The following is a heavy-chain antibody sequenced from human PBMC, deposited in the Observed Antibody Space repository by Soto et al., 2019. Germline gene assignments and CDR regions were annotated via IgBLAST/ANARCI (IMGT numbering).Heavy chain of an antibody. J-gene: IGHJ4*02. CDR1: GDSFTSYW. V-gene: IGHV5-51*01. D-gene: IGHD3-22*01. Sequence: GESLKISGKGSGDSFTSYWIGWVRQMPRKGLEWMGIIYPGDSDTRYSPSFQGQVTISADKSISTAYLQWSSLKASDTAMYYCARLHYYDSSGYPIPFDYWGQGTLVTVSS. CDR3: ARLHYYDSSGYPIPFDY. CDR2: IYPGDSDT.